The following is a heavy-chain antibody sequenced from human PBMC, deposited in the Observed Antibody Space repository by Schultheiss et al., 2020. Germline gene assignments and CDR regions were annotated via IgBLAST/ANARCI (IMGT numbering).Heavy chain of an antibody. V-gene: IGHV3-21*04. CDR3: ARTLGYCSGGNCYSDPAMNDY. CDR2: ISSSSSYI. CDR1: GFTFSSYA. J-gene: IGHJ4*02. D-gene: IGHD2-15*01. Sequence: GGSLRLSCAASGFTFSSYAMSWVRQAPGKGLEWVSSISSSSSYIYYADSVKGRFTISRDNAKDSLYLQMNSLRAEDTAVYYCARTLGYCSGGNCYSDPAMNDYWGQGTLVTVSS.